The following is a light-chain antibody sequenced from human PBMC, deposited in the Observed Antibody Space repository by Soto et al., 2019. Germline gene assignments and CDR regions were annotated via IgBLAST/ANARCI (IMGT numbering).Light chain of an antibody. J-gene: IGKJ5*01. CDR2: DAS. CDR3: QQYGSSPIT. CDR1: QSVSSSY. Sequence: EILMTQSPATLYVSPGERATLSCRAGQSVSSSYLAWFQQKPGLAPRLLIYDASTRDTAIPDRFSGSGSWTDCTLPISRLEPEDVSVDYCQQYGSSPITFGQGTRLEIK. V-gene: IGKV3D-20*01.